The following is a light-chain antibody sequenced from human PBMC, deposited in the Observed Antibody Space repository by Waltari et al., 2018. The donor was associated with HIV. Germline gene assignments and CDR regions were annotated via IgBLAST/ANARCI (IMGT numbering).Light chain of an antibody. CDR1: QSISNW. CDR2: KAS. J-gene: IGKJ4*01. CDR3: QQYSSDPLT. V-gene: IGKV1-5*03. Sequence: DIQMTQSLSTLSASVGDKIIITCWASQSISNWLAWFQQKPGKAPKLLVYKASNLESGVPSRFSGSGSGTEFTLTINSLQPDDFATYFCQQYSSDPLTFGRGTRVEVK.